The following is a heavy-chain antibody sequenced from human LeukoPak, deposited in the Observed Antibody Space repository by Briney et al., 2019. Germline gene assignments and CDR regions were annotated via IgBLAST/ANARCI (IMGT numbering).Heavy chain of an antibody. D-gene: IGHD3-3*01. CDR3: ARTPRTPYDFWSGYTVYFDY. CDR1: GGSISSSSYY. V-gene: IGHV4-39*01. CDR2: IYYSGST. J-gene: IGHJ4*02. Sequence: SETLSLTCTVSGGSISSSSYYWGWIRQPPGKGLEWIGSIYYSGSTYYNPSLKSRVTVSVDTSKNQFSLKLSSVTAADTAVYYCARTPRTPYDFWSGYTVYFDYWGQGTLVTVSS.